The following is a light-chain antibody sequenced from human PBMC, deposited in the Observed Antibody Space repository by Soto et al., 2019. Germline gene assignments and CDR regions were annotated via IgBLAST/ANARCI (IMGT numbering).Light chain of an antibody. CDR3: QVWDSSTAAFYV. J-gene: IGLJ1*01. CDR2: RDS. Sequence: SYELTQPLSVSVALGQTARITCGGNNFGSKNVHWYQQKPGQAPVLVIYRDSNRPSGIPERFSGSNSGNTATLTISRAQAGDEADYYCQVWDSSTAAFYVFGTGTKVTV. V-gene: IGLV3-9*01. CDR1: NFGSKN.